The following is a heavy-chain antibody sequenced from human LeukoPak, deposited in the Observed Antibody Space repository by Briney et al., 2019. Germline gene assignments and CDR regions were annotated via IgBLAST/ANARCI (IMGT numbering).Heavy chain of an antibody. CDR2: IYYSGST. V-gene: IGHV4-59*01. Sequence: SETLSLTCTVPGGSISSYYWSWIRQPPGKGLEWIGYIYYSGSTNYNPSLKSRVTISVDTSKNQFSLKLSSVTAADTAVYYCARAYGPRYYYYMDVWGKGTTVTVSS. J-gene: IGHJ6*03. D-gene: IGHD3-10*01. CDR1: GGSISSYY. CDR3: ARAYGPRYYYYMDV.